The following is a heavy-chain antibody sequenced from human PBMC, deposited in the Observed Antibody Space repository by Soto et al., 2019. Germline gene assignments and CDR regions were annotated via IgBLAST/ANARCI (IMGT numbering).Heavy chain of an antibody. CDR2: ISDYNGNT. D-gene: IGHD3-10*01. CDR3: AREGYYSGSGTYSPPLYYGMDV. CDR1: GYTFSSYG. Sequence: QVQLVQSGAEVKRAGASVKVSCKASGYTFSSYGLSWVRQAPGQGLEWMGWISDYNGNTHYAQKFQGRVIMTTDTSTRTASMELRSLRTDDTAVYFCAREGYYSGSGTYSPPLYYGMDVWGQGTTVTGSS. J-gene: IGHJ6*02. V-gene: IGHV1-18*01.